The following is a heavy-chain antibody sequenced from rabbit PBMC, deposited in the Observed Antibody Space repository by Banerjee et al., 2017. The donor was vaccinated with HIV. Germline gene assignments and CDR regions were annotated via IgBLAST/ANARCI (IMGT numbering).Heavy chain of an antibody. V-gene: IGHV1S7*01. J-gene: IGHJ3*01. D-gene: IGHD4-1*01. CDR3: VRGYYSSGWGL. Sequence: QLKETGGGLVQPGGSLTLSCKASGFDFSDYYMSWVRQAPGKGLEWIGIIYTGKGSTDYANSVKGRFTISRDNAQNTLYLQLNSLTVADTATYFCVRGYYSSGWGLWGQGTLVTVS. CDR2: IYTGKGST. CDR1: GFDFSDYY.